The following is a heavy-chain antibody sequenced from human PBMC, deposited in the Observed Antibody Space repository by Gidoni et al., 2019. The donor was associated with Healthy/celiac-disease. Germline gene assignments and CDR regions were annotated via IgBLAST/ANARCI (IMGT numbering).Heavy chain of an antibody. CDR3: ATKWELATTGRRFDY. D-gene: IGHD1-26*01. V-gene: IGHV4-39*01. J-gene: IGHJ4*02. CDR1: GGSISSSSYY. Sequence: QLQLQESGPGLLKPSETLSLTCTVSGGSISSSSYYWGWIRQPPGKGLEWIGSIYYSGSTYYNPSLKSRVTISVDTSKNQFSLKLSSVTAADTAVYYCATKWELATTGRRFDYWGQGTLVTVSS. CDR2: IYYSGST.